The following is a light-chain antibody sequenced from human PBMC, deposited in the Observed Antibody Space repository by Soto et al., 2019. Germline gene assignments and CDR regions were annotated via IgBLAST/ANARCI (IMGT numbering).Light chain of an antibody. CDR2: EVS. CDR1: SSDVGSYNL. CDR3: CTYAGSSTDVV. Sequence: QSALTQPASVSGSPGQSITISCTGTSSDVGSYNLVSWYQQHPGKAPKLMIYEVSKRPSGVSNRFSGSKSGNTASLTITWVQAEEEADYYCCTYAGSSTDVVFGGGTKLTVL. V-gene: IGLV2-23*02. J-gene: IGLJ2*01.